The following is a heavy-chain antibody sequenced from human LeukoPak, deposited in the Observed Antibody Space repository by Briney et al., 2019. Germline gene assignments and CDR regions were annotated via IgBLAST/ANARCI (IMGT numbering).Heavy chain of an antibody. CDR3: ARDYDFWSGYPTAEYYFDY. CDR1: GFTFSSYS. Sequence: GGSLRLSCAASGFTFSSYSMNWVRQAPGKGLEWVSSISSSSSYIYYADSVKGRFTISRDNAKNSLYLQVNSLRAEDTAVYYCARDYDFWSGYPTAEYYFDYWGQGTLVTVSS. J-gene: IGHJ4*02. D-gene: IGHD3-3*01. CDR2: ISSSSSYI. V-gene: IGHV3-21*01.